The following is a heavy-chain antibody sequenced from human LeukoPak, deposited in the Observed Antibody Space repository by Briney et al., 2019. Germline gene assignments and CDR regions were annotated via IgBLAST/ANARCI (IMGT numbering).Heavy chain of an antibody. CDR2: IYYSGST. D-gene: IGHD2-2*01. J-gene: IGHJ4*02. V-gene: IGHV4-61*05. Sequence: SQTLSLTCTVSGGSIGRNAYYWSWIRQPPGKGLEWIGYIYYSGSTNYNPSLKSRVAISVDKSKNQFSLNLNSVTAADTAVYYCARAGQGYCTSASCYLSLDYWGQGTLVTVSS. CDR3: ARAGQGYCTSASCYLSLDY. CDR1: GGSIGRNAYY.